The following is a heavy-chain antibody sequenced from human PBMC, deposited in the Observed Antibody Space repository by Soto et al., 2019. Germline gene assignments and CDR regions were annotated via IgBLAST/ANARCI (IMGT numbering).Heavy chain of an antibody. CDR3: ASCSMITFGGVIVDDAFDM. CDR1: GFTVSSNY. Sequence: EVQLVESGGGLIQPGGSLRPSCAASGFTVSSNYMSWVRQTPGKGLEWVSIIYSGGSSYYADSVKGRFTISRDNSKNTLYLQMNSLRAEDTAVYYCASCSMITFGGVIVDDAFDMWGQGTMVSVSS. D-gene: IGHD3-16*02. J-gene: IGHJ3*02. CDR2: IYSGGSS. V-gene: IGHV3-53*01.